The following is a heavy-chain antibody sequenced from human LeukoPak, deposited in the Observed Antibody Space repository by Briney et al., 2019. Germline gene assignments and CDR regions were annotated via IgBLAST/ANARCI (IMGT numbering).Heavy chain of an antibody. CDR3: ARSSSSSRRGSYYYNGMDV. D-gene: IGHD6-6*01. V-gene: IGHV3-13*01. Sequence: GGSLRLSCAASGFTFSNDDMHWVRQATGRGLEWVSTIGTAGDTYYSGSVKGRFTSSRENAKNSLHLQMNSPRAGDTAVYYCARSSSSSRRGSYYYNGMDVWGQGTTVTVSS. CDR1: GFTFSNDD. J-gene: IGHJ6*02. CDR2: IGTAGDT.